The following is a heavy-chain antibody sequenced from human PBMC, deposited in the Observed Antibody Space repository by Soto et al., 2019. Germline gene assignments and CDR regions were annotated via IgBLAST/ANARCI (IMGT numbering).Heavy chain of an antibody. CDR2: AYFSGGNT. Sequence: PSDTLSLTCSVSGDSMRGYHFYWGWIRQAPGKGLEWIGSAYFSGGNTYYSPSLKSRVSISVDTSKNEFSLRLTSLTAADTAVYFCAYGSSSAWIDYWRQGTLVTVSS. V-gene: IGHV4-39*01. D-gene: IGHD6-25*01. CDR1: GDSMRGYHFY. J-gene: IGHJ4*02. CDR3: AYGSSSAWIDY.